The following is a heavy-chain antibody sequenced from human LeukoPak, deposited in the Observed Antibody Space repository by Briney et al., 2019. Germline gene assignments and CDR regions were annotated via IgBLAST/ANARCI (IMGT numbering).Heavy chain of an antibody. CDR1: GFTFSSYS. J-gene: IGHJ6*02. Sequence: GGSLRLSCAASGFTFSSYSMSWVRQAPGKGLEWVSVITGSGGNTYYADSVKGRFTISKDNSKNTVYLQMSSLRVDDTAVYYCAKAASSSWPSYYYGMDVWGQGTTVTVSS. D-gene: IGHD6-13*01. CDR2: ITGSGGNT. CDR3: AKAASSSWPSYYYGMDV. V-gene: IGHV3-23*01.